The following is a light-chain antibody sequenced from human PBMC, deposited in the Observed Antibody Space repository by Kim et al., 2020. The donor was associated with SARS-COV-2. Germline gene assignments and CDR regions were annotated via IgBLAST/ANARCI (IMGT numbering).Light chain of an antibody. J-gene: IGKJ4*01. CDR2: QAS. CDR3: QQYNTYLLT. V-gene: IGKV1-5*03. Sequence: DIQMTQSPSTLSASVGDRVTITCRASQSINTWLAWYQQKPGKAPKLLIYQASNLESGVPSRFSGSGSGTEFTLTISSLQPDDFATYYCQQYNTYLLTYGGGTKLEI. CDR1: QSINTW.